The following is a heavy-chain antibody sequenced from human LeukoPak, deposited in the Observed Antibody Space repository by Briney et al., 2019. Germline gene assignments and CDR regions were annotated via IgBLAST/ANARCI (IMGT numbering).Heavy chain of an antibody. CDR2: IIPIFGTA. CDR1: GGTFSSYA. Sequence: SAKVSCKASGGTFSSYAISWVRRAPGQGLEWMGGIIPIFGTANYAQKFQGRVTITADESTSTAYMELSSLRSEDTAVYYCARESSSTSCPFDYWGQGTLVTVSS. CDR3: ARESSSTSCPFDY. D-gene: IGHD2-2*01. V-gene: IGHV1-69*01. J-gene: IGHJ4*02.